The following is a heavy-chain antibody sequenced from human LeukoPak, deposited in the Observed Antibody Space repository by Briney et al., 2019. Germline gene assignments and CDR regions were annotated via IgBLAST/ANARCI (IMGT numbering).Heavy chain of an antibody. CDR1: GGSFSGCY. V-gene: IGHV4-34*01. CDR3: ARPSGVYAFFNY. Sequence: SETLSLTCAVYGGSFSGCYWSWIRQPPGKGLEWIGEINHSGSTNYNPSLKSRVPISVDTSKNQFSLKLSSVTAADTAVYYCARPSGVYAFFNYWGQGTQVTVSS. J-gene: IGHJ4*02. CDR2: INHSGST. D-gene: IGHD2-8*01.